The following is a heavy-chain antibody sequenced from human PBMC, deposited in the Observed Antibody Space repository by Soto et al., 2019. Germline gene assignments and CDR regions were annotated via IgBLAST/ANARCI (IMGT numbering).Heavy chain of an antibody. CDR3: ARYSFIGVVLSADSAIDV. CDR1: GATFTSYG. D-gene: IGHD5-18*01. CDR2: IIANIGTT. J-gene: IGHJ3*01. Sequence: ASVKVSCKASGATFTSYGFSWVRQAPGQGLEWMGGIIANIGTTKYAQKFQGRVTITTAKSTKTPYMELSALRPDDTAVYSCARYSFIGVVLSADSAIDVWGQGTVVTVSS. V-gene: IGHV1-18*01.